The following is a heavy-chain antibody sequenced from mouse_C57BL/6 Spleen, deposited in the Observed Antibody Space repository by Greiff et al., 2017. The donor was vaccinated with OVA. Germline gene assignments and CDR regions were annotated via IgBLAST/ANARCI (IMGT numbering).Heavy chain of an antibody. Sequence: EVKLQESGGDLVKPGGSLKLSCAASGFTFSSYGMSWVRQTPDKRLEWVATISSGGSYSYSPDSVKGRFTISRDNAKNTLYLQMSSLKSEDTAMYYCARPIYYYGSSYDWYFDVWGTGTTVTVSS. CDR3: ARPIYYYGSSYDWYFDV. D-gene: IGHD1-1*01. CDR1: GFTFSSYG. CDR2: ISSGGSYS. J-gene: IGHJ1*03. V-gene: IGHV5-6*01.